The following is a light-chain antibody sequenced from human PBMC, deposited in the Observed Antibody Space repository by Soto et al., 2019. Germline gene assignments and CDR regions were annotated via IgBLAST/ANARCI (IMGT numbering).Light chain of an antibody. CDR1: QSISSW. J-gene: IGKJ1*01. V-gene: IGKV1-5*03. Sequence: DIQMTQSPSTLSASVGDRVTITCRASQSISSWLAWYQQKPGKAPKLLIYKASSLESGVPSRFSGSGSGTEFTLTISSLQPDDFATYYCQQYTLFGQGTKVEIK. CDR2: KAS. CDR3: QQYTL.